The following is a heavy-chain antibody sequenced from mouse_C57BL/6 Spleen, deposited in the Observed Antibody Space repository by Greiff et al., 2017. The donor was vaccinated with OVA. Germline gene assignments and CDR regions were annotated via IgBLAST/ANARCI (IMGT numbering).Heavy chain of an antibody. J-gene: IGHJ1*03. D-gene: IGHD1-1*01. CDR2: IWGDGCT. CDR1: GFSLTSYG. V-gene: IGHV2-3*01. CDR3: AKTFVLLRYWDWYFDV. Sequence: VMLVESGPGLVAPSQSLSITCTVSGFSLTSYGVSWVRQPPGKGLEWLGVIWGDGCTNYHSALISRLSISKDNSKSQVFLKLNSLQTDDTATYYCAKTFVLLRYWDWYFDVWGTGTTVTVSS.